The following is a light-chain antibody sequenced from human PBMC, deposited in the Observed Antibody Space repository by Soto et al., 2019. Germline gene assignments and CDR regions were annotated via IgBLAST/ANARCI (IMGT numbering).Light chain of an antibody. Sequence: LTQPASVSGSPGQSITISCTGTSSDVGGYNYVSWYQQYPGKAPKLMIYDVSNRPSGISNRFSGSKSGNTASLTISGLQAEDEADYYCSSYTSSSTLYVFGTGTKVTVL. J-gene: IGLJ1*01. CDR1: SSDVGGYNY. CDR3: SSYTSSSTLYV. V-gene: IGLV2-14*01. CDR2: DVS.